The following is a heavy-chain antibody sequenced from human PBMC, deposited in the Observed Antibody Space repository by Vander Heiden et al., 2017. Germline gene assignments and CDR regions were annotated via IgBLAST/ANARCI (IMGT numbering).Heavy chain of an antibody. CDR2: ISYDGSNK. Sequence: QVQLVESGGGVVQPGRSLRLSRAASGFPFSSYGMHWVRQAPGKGLEWVAVISYDGSNKYYADSVKGRFTISRDNSKNTLYLQMNSLRAEDTAVYYCATIVGATYFDYWGQGTLVTVSS. CDR3: ATIVGATYFDY. J-gene: IGHJ4*02. D-gene: IGHD1-26*01. CDR1: GFPFSSYG. V-gene: IGHV3-30*03.